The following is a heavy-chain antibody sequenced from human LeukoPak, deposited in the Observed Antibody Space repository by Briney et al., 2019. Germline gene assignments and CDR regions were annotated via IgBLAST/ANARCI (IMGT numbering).Heavy chain of an antibody. V-gene: IGHV3-48*03. D-gene: IGHD1-7*01. J-gene: IGHJ4*02. CDR1: GFTFSSYE. CDR2: ISSSGSTI. CDR3: ARDLVRVMAGTTSGY. Sequence: GGSLRLSCAASGFTFSSYEMNWVRQAPGKGLECVSYISSSGSTIYYADSVKGRFTISRDNAKNSLYLQMNSLRAEDTAVYYCARDLVRVMAGTTSGYWGQGTLVTVSS.